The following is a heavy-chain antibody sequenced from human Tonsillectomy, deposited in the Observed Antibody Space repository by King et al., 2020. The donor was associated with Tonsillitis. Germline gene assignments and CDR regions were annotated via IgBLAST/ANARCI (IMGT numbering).Heavy chain of an antibody. Sequence: VQLVESGGGLVQPGRSLRLSCEASGFTFNRYSMNWVRQAPGKGLEWVSYISSSSSAIYYADSVKGGFTLSRDNAKNSLYLQMNSLRDEDTAVYYCARHGGTEDNWFDPWGQGTLVTVPS. D-gene: IGHD3-16*01. V-gene: IGHV3-48*02. CDR1: GFTFNRYS. CDR3: ARHGGTEDNWFDP. J-gene: IGHJ5*02. CDR2: ISSSSSAI.